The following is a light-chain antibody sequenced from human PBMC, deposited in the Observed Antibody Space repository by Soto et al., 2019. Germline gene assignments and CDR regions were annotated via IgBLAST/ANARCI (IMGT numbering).Light chain of an antibody. J-gene: IGKJ1*01. Sequence: DIQMTQSPSTLSASVGDRVTITCRASQSIRSWLAWYQQKPGTAPKLLIYKASTLQSGAPARFSGSGSGTEFTLTISSLQPDDSATYYCQQYNDNWTFGQGTKV. CDR3: QQYNDNWT. CDR2: KAS. CDR1: QSIRSW. V-gene: IGKV1-5*03.